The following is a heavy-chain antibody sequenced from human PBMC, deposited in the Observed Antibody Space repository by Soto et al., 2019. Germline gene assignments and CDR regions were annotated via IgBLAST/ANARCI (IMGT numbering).Heavy chain of an antibody. J-gene: IGHJ3*01. CDR3: AKECGGTCLDAFDV. CDR2: VHHTGNT. CDR1: GGSITSGGFS. Sequence: QVQLKESGSGLVKPAQTLSLTCAVSGGSITSGGFSWSWIRQPPGKGLEWIGYVHHTGNTTYHPSLGSRVTISLDSSRNLFSLNLTSVTAADTATYYCAKECGGTCLDAFDVWGPGTTVIVSS. V-gene: IGHV4-30-2*01. D-gene: IGHD2-15*01.